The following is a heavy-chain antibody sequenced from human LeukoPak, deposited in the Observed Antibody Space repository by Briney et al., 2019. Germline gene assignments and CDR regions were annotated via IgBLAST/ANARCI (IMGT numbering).Heavy chain of an antibody. CDR1: GFTFSINW. J-gene: IGHJ4*02. D-gene: IGHD4/OR15-4a*01. CDR2: INPDGSER. CDR3: ATRAYGAPFY. V-gene: IGHV3-7*01. Sequence: GGSLRLSCAASGFTFSINWMIWVRQAPGKGLEWVAYINPDGSERYYVDSVRGRFTISRDNAKSSLYLQMNSLRDEDSAVYYCATRAYGAPFYLGRGTLITVSS.